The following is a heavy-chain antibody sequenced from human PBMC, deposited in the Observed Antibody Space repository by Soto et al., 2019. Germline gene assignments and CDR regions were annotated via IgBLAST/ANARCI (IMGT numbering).Heavy chain of an antibody. CDR3: STADTVLARYGMDV. CDR1: GYTLTELS. Sequence: QVQLVQSGAEVKKPGASVKVSCKVSGYTLTELSMHWVRQAPGKGLEWMGGFDPEDVETIYAQKFQGRVTMTEDTSTDTAYMELSSLRSEDTAVYYCSTADTVLARYGMDVWGQGTTVTVSS. J-gene: IGHJ6*02. CDR2: FDPEDVET. V-gene: IGHV1-24*01. D-gene: IGHD5-18*01.